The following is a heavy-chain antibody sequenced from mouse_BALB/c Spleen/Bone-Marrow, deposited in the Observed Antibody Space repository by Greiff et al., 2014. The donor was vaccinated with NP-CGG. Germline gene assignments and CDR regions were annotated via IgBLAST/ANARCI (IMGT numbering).Heavy chain of an antibody. J-gene: IGHJ3*01. CDR1: GFNIKDTY. V-gene: IGHV14-3*02. D-gene: IGHD1-1*01. CDR2: IDPANGNT. CDR3: APYYYGSSQFAY. Sequence: VQLQQSGAELVKPGASVKLSCTASGFNIKDTYMHWVKQRPEQGLEWIGRIDPANGNTKYDPKFQGKATITADTSSNTAYLQLSSLTSADTAVYYCAPYYYGSSQFAYWGQGTLVTVSA.